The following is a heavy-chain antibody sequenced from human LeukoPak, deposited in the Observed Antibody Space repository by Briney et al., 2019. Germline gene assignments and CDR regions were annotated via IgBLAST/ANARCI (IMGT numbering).Heavy chain of an antibody. V-gene: IGHV3-48*01. Sequence: GGSLRLSCAASGFTFSSYSMNWVRQAPGKGLEWVSYISSSSSTIYYADSVKGRFTISRGNAKNSLYLQMNSLRAEDTAVYYCASSRGVFDYWGQGTLVTVSS. J-gene: IGHJ4*02. CDR3: ASSRGVFDY. CDR1: GFTFSSYS. CDR2: ISSSSSTI. D-gene: IGHD2-2*01.